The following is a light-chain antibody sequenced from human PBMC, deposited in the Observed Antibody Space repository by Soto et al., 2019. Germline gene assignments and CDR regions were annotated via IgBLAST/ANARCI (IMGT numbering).Light chain of an antibody. J-gene: IGLJ2*01. Sequence: QSVLTQPASVSGSPGQSITISCTGTSSDVGGFNYVSWYQQHPGRAPKLIIYGVSHRPSGVSNRFSGSKSGDTASLTISGLQAEDEADYYCSSYTSSITLQRVFGGGTKLTVL. V-gene: IGLV2-14*01. CDR1: SSDVGGFNY. CDR2: GVS. CDR3: SSYTSSITLQRV.